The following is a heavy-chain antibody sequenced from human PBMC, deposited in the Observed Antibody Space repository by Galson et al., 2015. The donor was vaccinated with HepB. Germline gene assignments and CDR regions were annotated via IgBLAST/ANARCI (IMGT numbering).Heavy chain of an antibody. Sequence: TLSLTCTVSGGSISSSSYYWGWIRQPPGKGLEWIGSIYYSGSTYYNPSLKSRVTISVDTSKNQFSLKLSSVTAADTAVYYCARGFGEYYYDSSGPDYWGQGTLVTVSS. CDR3: ARGFGEYYYDSSGPDY. D-gene: IGHD3-22*01. CDR1: GGSISSSSYY. J-gene: IGHJ4*02. V-gene: IGHV4-39*01. CDR2: IYYSGST.